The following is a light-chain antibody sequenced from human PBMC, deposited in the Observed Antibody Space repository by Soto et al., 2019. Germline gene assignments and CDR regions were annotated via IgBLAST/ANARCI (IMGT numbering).Light chain of an antibody. V-gene: IGKV3-15*01. Sequence: EIVMTQSPATLSVSPGERATLSCRASQSVSNNLAWYHQKPGQAPRLLIYGASTRATGIPARFSGSGSGTEFTLTISSLQSEDFAVYYCQQRSNWPPYTFGQGTKLEIK. J-gene: IGKJ2*01. CDR1: QSVSNN. CDR2: GAS. CDR3: QQRSNWPPYT.